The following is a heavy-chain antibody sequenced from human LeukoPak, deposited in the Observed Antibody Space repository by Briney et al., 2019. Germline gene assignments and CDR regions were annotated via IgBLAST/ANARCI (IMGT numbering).Heavy chain of an antibody. CDR2: IYYSGST. J-gene: IGHJ4*02. CDR1: GGSISSSSYY. D-gene: IGHD3-22*01. CDR3: ARLAPSNYHGGSGYLDY. Sequence: SETWSLTCTVSGGSISSSSYYWGWIRQPPGKGLEWIGNIYYSGSTNLNSSLKSRATISVDTSKNQFSLKLSSVTAADTAVYYCARLAPSNYHGGSGYLDYWGQGTLVTVSS. V-gene: IGHV4-39*01.